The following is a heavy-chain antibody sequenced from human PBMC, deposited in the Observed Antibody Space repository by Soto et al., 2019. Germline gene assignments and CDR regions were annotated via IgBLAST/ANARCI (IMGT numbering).Heavy chain of an antibody. Sequence: SETLSLTCTVSGGSINSYYWSWILQSPGKGLEWIGYIFYSGNTNYNPSLNSRVTLSVDTSKNQFSLRLTSVTAADTAVYYCARHAPGGPFDSWGQGTLVTVSS. V-gene: IGHV4-59*08. CDR1: GGSINSYY. J-gene: IGHJ4*02. CDR2: IFYSGNT. CDR3: ARHAPGGPFDS.